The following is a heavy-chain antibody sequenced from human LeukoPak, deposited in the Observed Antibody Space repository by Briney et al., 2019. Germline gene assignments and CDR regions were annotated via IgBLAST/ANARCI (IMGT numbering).Heavy chain of an antibody. CDR2: INHSGST. Sequence: PSETLSLTCAVYGGSFSGYYWSWIRQPPGKGLEWIGEINHSGSTNYNPSLKSRVTISVDTSKNQFSLKLSSVTAADTAVYYCARHGQGLLRYFDWFPKGYYYYMDVWGKGTTVTISS. CDR1: GGSFSGYY. J-gene: IGHJ6*03. V-gene: IGHV4-34*01. CDR3: ARHGQGLLRYFDWFPKGYYYYMDV. D-gene: IGHD3-9*01.